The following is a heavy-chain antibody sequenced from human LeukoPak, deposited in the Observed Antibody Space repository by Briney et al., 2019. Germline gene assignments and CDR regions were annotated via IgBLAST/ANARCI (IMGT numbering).Heavy chain of an antibody. CDR3: ERERQQLVPGYYYYGMDV. CDR1: GGSISSSSYY. D-gene: IGHD6-13*01. J-gene: IGHJ6*02. V-gene: IGHV4-39*02. CDR2: IYYSGST. Sequence: PSETLSLTCTVSGGSISSSSYYWGWIRQPPGKGLDWFGSIYYSGSTYYNPSLKSRVTISVDTSKNQFSLKLSSVTAADTAVYYCERERQQLVPGYYYYGMDVWGQGTTVTVSS.